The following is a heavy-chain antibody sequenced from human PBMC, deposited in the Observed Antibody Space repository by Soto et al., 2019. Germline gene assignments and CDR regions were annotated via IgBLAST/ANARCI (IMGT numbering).Heavy chain of an antibody. J-gene: IGHJ4*02. CDR1: GYTFTVYY. CDR2: INPKSGGT. D-gene: IGHD1-26*01. V-gene: IGHV1-2*02. Sequence: QVQLVQSGAEVKKPGASVNVSCKASGYTFTVYYMHWVRQAPGQGLEWMGWINPKSGGTMYPQKFQGRVIMTWDTSISTAYMALTRLRSDDTAVSYCARDMAKGGGSAGFDYWGQGTLVTVSS. CDR3: ARDMAKGGGSAGFDY.